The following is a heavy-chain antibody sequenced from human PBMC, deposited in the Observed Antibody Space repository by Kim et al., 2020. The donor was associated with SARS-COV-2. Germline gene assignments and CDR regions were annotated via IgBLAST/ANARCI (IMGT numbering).Heavy chain of an antibody. CDR3: ARDPRGSGWS. CDR2: INSDGSST. J-gene: IGHJ4*02. D-gene: IGHD6-19*01. Sequence: GGSLRLSCAASGFTVRNYWVHWVRQAPGKGLEWVSLINSDGSSTRAADSVKGRLTISRDTAKITLYLQMNCLSAEVTPVYYCARDPRGSGWSWGQGTLVSVSS. V-gene: IGHV3-74*01. CDR1: GFTVRNYW.